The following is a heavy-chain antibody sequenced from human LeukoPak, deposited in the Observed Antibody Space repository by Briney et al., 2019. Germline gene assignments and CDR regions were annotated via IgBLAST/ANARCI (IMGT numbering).Heavy chain of an antibody. D-gene: IGHD6-13*01. CDR3: ARAAAGSNVLDY. Sequence: GGSLRLSCAASGFTFSSYAMSWVRQAPGKGLEWVSAISGSGGSTYYADSVKGRFTISRDNAKNSLYLQMNSLRAEDTAVYYCARAAAGSNVLDYWGQGTLVTVSS. V-gene: IGHV3-23*01. J-gene: IGHJ4*02. CDR1: GFTFSSYA. CDR2: ISGSGGST.